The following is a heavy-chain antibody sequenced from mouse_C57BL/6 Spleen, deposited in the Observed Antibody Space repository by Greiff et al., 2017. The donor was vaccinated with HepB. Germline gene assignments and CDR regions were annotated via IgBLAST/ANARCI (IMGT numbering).Heavy chain of an antibody. D-gene: IGHD1-2*01. CDR2: INPNNGGT. CDR1: GYTFTDYY. Sequence: VQLQQSGPELVKPGASVKISCKASGYTFTDYYMNWVKQSHGKSLEWIGDINPNNGGTSYNQKFKGKATLTVDKSSSTAYMELRSLTSEDSAVYYCARSGYNAMDYWGQGTSVTVSS. CDR3: ARSGYNAMDY. J-gene: IGHJ4*01. V-gene: IGHV1-26*01.